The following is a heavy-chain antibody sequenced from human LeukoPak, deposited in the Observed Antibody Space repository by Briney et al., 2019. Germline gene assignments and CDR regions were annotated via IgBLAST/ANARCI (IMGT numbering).Heavy chain of an antibody. CDR3: ARGWGFDF. CDR2: TYYRSKWYT. CDR1: GDSFSSTNTA. J-gene: IGHJ4*02. Sequence: SQTLSHTCAISGDSFSSTNTAWNWIRQSPSRGLEWLGRTYYRSKWYTDCAVSVKSRIVINPDTSKNQFSLQLNSLTPEDTAVYYCARGWGFDFWGQGTLVTVSS. D-gene: IGHD7-27*01. V-gene: IGHV6-1*01.